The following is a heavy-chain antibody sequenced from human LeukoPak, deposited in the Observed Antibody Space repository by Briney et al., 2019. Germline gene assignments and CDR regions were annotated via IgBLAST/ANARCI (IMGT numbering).Heavy chain of an antibody. CDR1: GFTFSSYA. D-gene: IGHD3-10*01. CDR3: ARDSGPYYGSGSYYC. V-gene: IGHV3-30-3*01. CDR2: ISYDGSNK. J-gene: IGHJ4*02. Sequence: GGSLRLSCAASGFTFSSYAMHWVRQAPGKGLEWVAVISYDGSNKYYADSVKGRFTISRDNSKSTLYLQMNSLRAEDTAVYYCARDSGPYYGSGSYYCWGQGTLVTVSS.